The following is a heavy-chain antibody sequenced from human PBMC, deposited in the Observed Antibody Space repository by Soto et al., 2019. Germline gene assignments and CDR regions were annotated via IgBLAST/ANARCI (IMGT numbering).Heavy chain of an antibody. CDR1: GGTFSSYT. V-gene: IGHV1-69*02. CDR3: ASRRPYYDSSGYHAFDI. J-gene: IGHJ3*02. D-gene: IGHD3-22*01. Sequence: QVQLVQSGAEVKKPGSSVKVSCKASGGTFSSYTISWVRQAPGQGLEWMGRIIPILGIANYAQKFQGRVTITADKSTRPAEMEQSSLRSEDTTVYSCASRRPYYDSSGYHAFDIWGQGTMVTVCS. CDR2: IIPILGIA.